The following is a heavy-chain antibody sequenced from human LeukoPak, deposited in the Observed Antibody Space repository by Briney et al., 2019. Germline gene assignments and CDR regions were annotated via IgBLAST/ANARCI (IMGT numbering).Heavy chain of an antibody. V-gene: IGHV4-39*07. CDR1: GGSISSSSYY. J-gene: IGHJ4*02. CDR3: ARRGGHTYYDFWSGSYYFDY. CDR2: IYYSGST. Sequence: PSETLSLTCTVSGGSISSSSYYWGWIRQPPGKGLEWIGSIYYSGSTYYNPSLKSRVTISVDTSKNQFSLKLSSVTAADTAVYYCARRGGHTYYDFWSGSYYFDYWGQGTLVTVSS. D-gene: IGHD3-3*01.